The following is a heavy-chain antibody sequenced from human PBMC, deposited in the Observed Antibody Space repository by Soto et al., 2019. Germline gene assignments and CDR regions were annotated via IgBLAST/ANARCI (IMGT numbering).Heavy chain of an antibody. CDR3: AREGRACFWSCIPTSDAFDL. Sequence: QVQLVESGGGVVQPGRSLRLSCAAYGFTFSSYAMHWVRQAPGKGLEWAAVISYDGSNKYYADSVKGRFTISRDNSKNTLYLQMSSLRAEDTAVYYCAREGRACFWSCIPTSDAFDLWGQGTMVTVS. V-gene: IGHV3-30-3*01. CDR2: ISYDGSNK. D-gene: IGHD3-3*01. CDR1: GFTFSSYA. J-gene: IGHJ3*01.